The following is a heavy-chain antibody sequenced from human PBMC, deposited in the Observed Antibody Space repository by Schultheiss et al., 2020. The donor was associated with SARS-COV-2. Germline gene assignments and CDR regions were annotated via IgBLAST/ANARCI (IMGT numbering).Heavy chain of an antibody. V-gene: IGHV4-4*07. J-gene: IGHJ3*02. Sequence: SETLSLTCTVSGGSISSYYWSWIRQPAGKGLEWIGRIYTSGSTNYNPSLKSRVTISVDTSKNQFSLKLSSVTAADTAVYYCAKSYYYGSGSYLHAFDIWGQGTMVTVSS. D-gene: IGHD3-10*01. CDR2: IYTSGST. CDR1: GGSISSYY. CDR3: AKSYYYGSGSYLHAFDI.